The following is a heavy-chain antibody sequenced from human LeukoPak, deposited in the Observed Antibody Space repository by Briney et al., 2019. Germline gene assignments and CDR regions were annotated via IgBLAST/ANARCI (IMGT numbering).Heavy chain of an antibody. V-gene: IGHV3-23*01. CDR1: GFTFSSYA. J-gene: IGHJ4*02. D-gene: IGHD3-10*01. CDR2: ISGSGGST. Sequence: GGSLRLSWAASGFTFSSYAMSWVRQAPGKGLEWVSDISGSGGSTYYADSVKGRFTISRDNSKNTLYLQMNSLRAEDTAVYYCAKLSLWFGESLFDYWGQGTLVTVSS. CDR3: AKLSLWFGESLFDY.